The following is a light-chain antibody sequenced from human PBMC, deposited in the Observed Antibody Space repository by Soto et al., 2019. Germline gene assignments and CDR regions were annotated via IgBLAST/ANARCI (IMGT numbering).Light chain of an antibody. V-gene: IGKV3-15*01. J-gene: IGKJ1*01. CDR1: QTIYSS. CDR2: HAS. CDR3: QQYQNLWT. Sequence: IGVTQSPATLSVSPGERVTLSCRASQTIYSSVAWYQQRPGQSPRLLIYHASSRATGIPARFSGSGSGTEFTLTINSLQSEDFAVYYCQQYQNLWTFGQGTKVDIK.